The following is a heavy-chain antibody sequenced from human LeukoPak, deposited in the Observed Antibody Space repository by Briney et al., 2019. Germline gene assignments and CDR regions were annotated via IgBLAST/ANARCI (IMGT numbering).Heavy chain of an antibody. CDR1: GDSVSSGY. V-gene: IGHV4-4*09. Sequence: SETLSLSCTVSGDSVSSGYWTWIRQSPGKGLEWIGYISDSGITDYHPSLKSRLTISVDSTNNQFSLNLNSVTAADTAVYYCASPDYWGQGTLVTVSS. CDR2: ISDSGIT. J-gene: IGHJ4*02. CDR3: ASPDY.